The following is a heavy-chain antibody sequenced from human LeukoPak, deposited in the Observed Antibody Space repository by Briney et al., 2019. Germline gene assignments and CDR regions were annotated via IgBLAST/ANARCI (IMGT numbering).Heavy chain of an antibody. J-gene: IGHJ4*02. CDR1: GYTLTGYY. CDR3: ARSTRGQLGRNNDY. V-gene: IGHV1-2*02. D-gene: IGHD6-13*01. Sequence: ASVKVSCKASGYTLTGYYMHWVRQAPGQGLEWMGWINPNSGGTNYAQKFQGRVTMTRDTSISTAYMELSRLRSDDTAVYYCARSTRGQLGRNNDYWGQGTLVIVSS. CDR2: INPNSGGT.